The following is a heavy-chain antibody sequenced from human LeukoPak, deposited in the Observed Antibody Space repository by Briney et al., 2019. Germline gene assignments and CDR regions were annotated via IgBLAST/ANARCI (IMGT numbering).Heavy chain of an antibody. V-gene: IGHV3-53*01. CDR1: GFTFSTYG. J-gene: IGHJ4*02. CDR3: ARDGYGGNSYFDY. D-gene: IGHD4-23*01. CDR2: IYSGGST. Sequence: PGGSLRLSCAASGFTFSTYGMHWVRQAPGKGLEWVSVIYSGGSTYYADSVKGRFTISRDNPKNTLYLQMNSLRAEDTAVYYCARDGYGGNSYFDYWGQGTLVTVSS.